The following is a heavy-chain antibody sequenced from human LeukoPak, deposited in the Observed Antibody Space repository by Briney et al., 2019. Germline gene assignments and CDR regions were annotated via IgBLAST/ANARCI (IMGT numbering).Heavy chain of an antibody. CDR2: IHTGGTT. Sequence: PGGSLRLSCVASGFDISYNYVGWVRQAPGKGLEWVSVIHTGGTTHYADSVKGRFTISKDNSNNTVYLQMNSVRVEDTAVYYCAKSAKATGTLVPFDFWGQGTLVTVSS. CDR3: AKSAKATGTLVPFDF. J-gene: IGHJ4*02. V-gene: IGHV3-53*01. CDR1: GFDISYNY. D-gene: IGHD1-14*01.